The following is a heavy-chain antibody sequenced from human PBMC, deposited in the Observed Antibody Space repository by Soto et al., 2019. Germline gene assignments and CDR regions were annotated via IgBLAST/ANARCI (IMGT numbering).Heavy chain of an antibody. CDR1: GFTFSSYG. Sequence: QVQLVESGGGVVQPGRSLRLSCAASGFTFSSYGMHWVRQAPGKGLEWVAGIWYDGSNKYYADSVKGRFTISRDNSKNTRYLQMNSMRAEDTAVYYCARGGLTDYFDYWGQGTLVTVSS. CDR2: IWYDGSNK. V-gene: IGHV3-33*01. J-gene: IGHJ4*02. CDR3: ARGGLTDYFDY. D-gene: IGHD2-21*02.